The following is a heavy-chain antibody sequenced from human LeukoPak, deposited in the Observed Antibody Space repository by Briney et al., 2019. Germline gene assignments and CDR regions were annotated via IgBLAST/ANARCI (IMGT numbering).Heavy chain of an antibody. D-gene: IGHD3-16*01. J-gene: IGHJ4*02. V-gene: IGHV4-61*02. CDR1: GDSISSDTHY. CDR2: IYTSGST. Sequence: SQTLSLTCTVSGDSISSDTHYWSWIRQPAGKGLEWIGRIYTSGSTNYNPSLKSRVTISVDTSKNQFSLKLSSVTAGDTAVYYCARGLGSKGDYWGQGTLVTVSS. CDR3: ARGLGSKGDY.